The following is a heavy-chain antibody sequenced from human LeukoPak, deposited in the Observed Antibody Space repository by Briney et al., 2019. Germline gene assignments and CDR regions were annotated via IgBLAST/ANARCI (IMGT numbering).Heavy chain of an antibody. J-gene: IGHJ6*03. CDR2: IKQDGSEK. D-gene: IGHD4-17*01. V-gene: IGHV3-7*01. CDR1: GFTFSSYW. CDR3: ARVGGDYGYYYYYMDV. Sequence: QPGGSLRLSCAASGFTFSSYWMSWVRQAPGKGLEWVANIKQDGSEKYYVDSVKGRFTISRDNAKNSLYLQMNSLRAEDTAVYYCARVGGDYGYYYYYMDVWGKGTTVTVSS.